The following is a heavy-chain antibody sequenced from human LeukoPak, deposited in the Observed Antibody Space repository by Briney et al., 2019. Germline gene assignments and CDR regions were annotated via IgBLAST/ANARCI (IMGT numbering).Heavy chain of an antibody. Sequence: SQTLSLTCTVSGGSISSGDYYWSWIRQPPGKGLEWIGYIDYSGSTYYNPSLKSRVSISVDTSKNQFSLKLSSVTAADTAVYYCARGVGGKRDWPFDIWGQGTMVTVSS. D-gene: IGHD3-16*01. CDR3: ARGVGGKRDWPFDI. CDR1: GGSISSGDYY. CDR2: IDYSGST. J-gene: IGHJ3*02. V-gene: IGHV4-30-4*01.